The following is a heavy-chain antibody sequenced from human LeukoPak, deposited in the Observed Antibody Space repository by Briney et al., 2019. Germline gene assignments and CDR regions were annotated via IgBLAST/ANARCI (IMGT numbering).Heavy chain of an antibody. CDR2: IWYEGSNE. CDR1: GFTLNNYG. V-gene: IGHV3-33*01. J-gene: IGHJ4*02. Sequence: GRSLRLSCAVSGFTLNNYGMHWVRQAPGKGLEWVSVIWYEGSNENYADAVRGRFTISRDTSKNTLYLQMDNLRVDDTAVYYCARGADITIFGVVVFDYWGQGILVTVSS. D-gene: IGHD3-3*01. CDR3: ARGADITIFGVVVFDY.